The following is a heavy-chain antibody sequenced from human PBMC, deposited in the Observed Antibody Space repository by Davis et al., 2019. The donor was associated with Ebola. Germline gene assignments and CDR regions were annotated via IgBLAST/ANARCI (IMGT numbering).Heavy chain of an antibody. V-gene: IGHV3-74*01. J-gene: IGHJ4*02. CDR1: GFIFSNYR. Sequence: PGGSLRLSCAASGFIFSNYRMHWVRQVPGGRLEWVARLNSDGSGTNYADSVKGRFTISRDNAKNRLYLQMNSLRAEDTAVYYCARVRCSDGVCPYFFDYWGQGTLVTVSS. D-gene: IGHD2-15*01. CDR3: ARVRCSDGVCPYFFDY. CDR2: LNSDGSGT.